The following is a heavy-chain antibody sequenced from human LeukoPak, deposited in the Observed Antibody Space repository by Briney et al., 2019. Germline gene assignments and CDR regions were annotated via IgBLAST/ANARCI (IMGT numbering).Heavy chain of an antibody. Sequence: GASVKVSCKASGYTFTGYYMHWVRQAPGQGLERMGWINLNSGGTNYAQKFQGRVTMTRDTSISTAYMELSRLRSDDTAVYYCARSLIVVTEYNWFDPWGQGTLVTVSS. CDR2: INLNSGGT. D-gene: IGHD4-23*01. J-gene: IGHJ5*02. CDR1: GYTFTGYY. V-gene: IGHV1-2*02. CDR3: ARSLIVVTEYNWFDP.